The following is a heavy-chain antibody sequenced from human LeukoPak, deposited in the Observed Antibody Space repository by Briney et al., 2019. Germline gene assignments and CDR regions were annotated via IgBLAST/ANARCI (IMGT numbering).Heavy chain of an antibody. J-gene: IGHJ4*02. Sequence: ASVKVSCKASGYTFTSYGISWVRQAPGQGLEWMGWISAYNGNTNYAQKLQGRVTMTTDTSTSTAYMELRSLRSDDTAVYYCARVGGSVYYDSRIRRLDYWGQGTLVTVSS. D-gene: IGHD3-22*01. CDR2: ISAYNGNT. CDR3: ARVGGSVYYDSRIRRLDY. CDR1: GYTFTSYG. V-gene: IGHV1-18*01.